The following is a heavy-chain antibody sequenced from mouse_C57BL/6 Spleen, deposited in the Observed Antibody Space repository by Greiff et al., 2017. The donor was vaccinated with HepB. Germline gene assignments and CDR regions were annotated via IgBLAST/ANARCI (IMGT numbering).Heavy chain of an antibody. V-gene: IGHV1-19*01. J-gene: IGHJ4*01. CDR1: GYTFTDYY. D-gene: IGHD2-3*01. CDR2: INPYNGGT. Sequence: VQLQQSGPVLVKPGASVKMSCKASGYTFTDYYMNWVKQSHGKSLEWIGVINPYNGGTSYNQKFKGKATLTVDKSSSTAYMELNSLTSEDSAVYYCARQNDGYYYAMDYWGQGTSVTVSS. CDR3: ARQNDGYYYAMDY.